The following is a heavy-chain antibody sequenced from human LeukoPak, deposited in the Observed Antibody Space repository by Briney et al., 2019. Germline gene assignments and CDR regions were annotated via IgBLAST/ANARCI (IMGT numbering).Heavy chain of an antibody. CDR3: ARRKSGTYGSWIDY. CDR2: IYLSGNT. CDR1: GGSISSYY. J-gene: IGHJ4*02. Sequence: PSETLSLTCTVSGGSISSYYWSWIRQPPGKELEWIGYIYLSGNTNYNPSLKSRVTMSVDTSKNQFALSLSSVTVADTAVYYCARRKSGTYGSWIDYWGQGTVVTVSS. D-gene: IGHD1-26*01. V-gene: IGHV4-59*08.